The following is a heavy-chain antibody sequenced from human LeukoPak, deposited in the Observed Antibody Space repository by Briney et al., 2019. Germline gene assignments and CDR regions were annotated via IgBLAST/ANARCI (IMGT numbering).Heavy chain of an antibody. CDR1: GGSISSYY. Sequence: PSETLSLTCTVSGGSISSYYWSWIRQPPGKGLEGIGYIYYSGSTNYNHSLMSRATISVDTSKNQFSLKLSSVTAADTAVYYCARGSWGFGELYYGMDVWGQGTTVTVSS. CDR3: ARGSWGFGELYYGMDV. CDR2: IYYSGST. J-gene: IGHJ6*02. V-gene: IGHV4-59*01. D-gene: IGHD3-10*01.